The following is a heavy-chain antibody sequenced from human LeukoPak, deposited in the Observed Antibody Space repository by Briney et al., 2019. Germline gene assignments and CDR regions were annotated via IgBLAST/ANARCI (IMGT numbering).Heavy chain of an antibody. CDR1: GFTFSDYY. J-gene: IGHJ6*02. Sequence: GGSLRLSCAASGFTFSDYYMNWIRQAPGKGLEWVSHTSSSGSTIDYADSVKGRFTISRDNARNSLYLQMNSLRAEDTAVYYCARGYYGMDVWGRETTVTVSS. V-gene: IGHV3-11*01. CDR3: ARGYYGMDV. CDR2: TSSSGSTI.